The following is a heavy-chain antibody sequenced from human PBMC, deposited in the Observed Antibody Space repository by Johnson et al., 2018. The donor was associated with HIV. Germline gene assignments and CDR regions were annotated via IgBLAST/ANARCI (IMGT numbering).Heavy chain of an antibody. V-gene: IGHV3-13*01. CDR3: AIALGATYAFDI. D-gene: IGHD1-26*01. CDR1: GFTFSSYD. CDR2: IGTAGDT. Sequence: VQLVESGGGLVQPGGSLRLSCAASGFTFSSYDMHWVRQATGKGLEWVSAIGTAGDTYYPGSVKGRFTISRENAKNSLYLQMNSLIARDTAVYYCAIALGATYAFDIWGQGTMVTVSS. J-gene: IGHJ3*02.